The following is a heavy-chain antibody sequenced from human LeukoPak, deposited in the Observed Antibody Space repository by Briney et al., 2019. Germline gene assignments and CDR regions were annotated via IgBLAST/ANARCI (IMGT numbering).Heavy chain of an antibody. D-gene: IGHD2-15*01. V-gene: IGHV3-48*03. J-gene: IGHJ6*03. Sequence: HTGGSLRLSCAASGFTFSSYEMNWVRQAPGKGLEWVSCISSSGSTIYYADSVKGRFTISRDNAKNSLYLQMNSLRAEDTAVYYCARSSRDCSGGSCYPTYYYYYMDVWGKGTTVTVSS. CDR2: ISSSGSTI. CDR1: GFTFSSYE. CDR3: ARSSRDCSGGSCYPTYYYYYMDV.